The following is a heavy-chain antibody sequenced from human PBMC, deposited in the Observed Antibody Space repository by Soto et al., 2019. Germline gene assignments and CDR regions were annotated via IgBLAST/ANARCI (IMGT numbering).Heavy chain of an antibody. J-gene: IGHJ6*02. V-gene: IGHV4-61*01. Sequence: SETLSLTCTVSGGSVSSGSYYWSWIRQPPGKGLEWIGYIYYSGSTNYNPSLKSRVTISVDTSKNQLSLKLSSVTAADTAVYYCARGSSGNYDFWSGYPTTYYYYGMDVWGQGTTVTVSS. CDR2: IYYSGST. CDR1: GGSVSSGSYY. D-gene: IGHD3-3*01. CDR3: ARGSSGNYDFWSGYPTTYYYYGMDV.